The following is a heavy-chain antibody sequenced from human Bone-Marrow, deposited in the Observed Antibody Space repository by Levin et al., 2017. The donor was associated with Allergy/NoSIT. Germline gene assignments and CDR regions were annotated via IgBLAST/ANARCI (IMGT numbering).Heavy chain of an antibody. V-gene: IGHV3-23*01. D-gene: IGHD2-21*02. CDR2: ISGPGGAS. J-gene: IGHJ6*03. CDR3: VQVGGDYRPGDHCYMDV. CDR1: FFPFLSSS. Sequence: SLLLSFSSSFFPFLSSSLSWVRQVPGRGLEWVAGISGPGGASYEADSLKDRIILSLSHTRNTVYLKINSLRVDDTAIYYCVQVGGDYRPGDHCYMDVWGTGTTVNVSS.